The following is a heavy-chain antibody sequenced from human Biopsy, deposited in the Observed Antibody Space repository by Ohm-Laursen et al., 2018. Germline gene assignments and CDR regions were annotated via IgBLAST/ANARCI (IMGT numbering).Heavy chain of an antibody. V-gene: IGHV1-2*02. CDR1: GYTFTGQY. Sequence: GASVKVSCKASGYTFTGQYLHWVRQVPRQGLEWMGWINPPSGTTKFAQDFQGRVTMTRDTSITTAYMELRRLRSDDTAVYYCAKGQDLRGGAEYFQHWGQGALVTVSS. J-gene: IGHJ1*01. CDR2: INPPSGTT. D-gene: IGHD2-15*01. CDR3: AKGQDLRGGAEYFQH.